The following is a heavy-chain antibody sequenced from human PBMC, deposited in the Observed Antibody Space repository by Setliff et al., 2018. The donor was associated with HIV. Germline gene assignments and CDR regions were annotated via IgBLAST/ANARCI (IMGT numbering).Heavy chain of an antibody. CDR1: GGSFSNYY. D-gene: IGHD6-13*01. CDR3: ARLPDINSWPFDY. Sequence: NPSETLFLTCAVYGGSFSNYYWSWIRQPPGKGLEWIGEINHSGSTNYNPSLKSRVSISVDTSKKQFSLKLSSVTAADTAVYYCARLPDINSWPFDYWARGTLVTVSS. V-gene: IGHV4-34*01. J-gene: IGHJ4*02. CDR2: INHSGST.